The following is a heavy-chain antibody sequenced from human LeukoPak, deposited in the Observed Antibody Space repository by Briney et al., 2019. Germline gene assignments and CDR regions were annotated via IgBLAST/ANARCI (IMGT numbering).Heavy chain of an antibody. CDR1: GFSFSSYV. Sequence: GGSLRLSCTASGFSFSSYVMSWVRQTPGKDLEWVSAISGSGDSTYFADSVRGRFTISRDNSKDTLYLQMHSLTAQDTATYYCAKDHYLSRLRYFDWFGDWGEGTLVTVSS. CDR3: AKDHYLSRLRYFDWFGD. J-gene: IGHJ5*02. V-gene: IGHV3-23*01. D-gene: IGHD3-9*01. CDR2: ISGSGDST.